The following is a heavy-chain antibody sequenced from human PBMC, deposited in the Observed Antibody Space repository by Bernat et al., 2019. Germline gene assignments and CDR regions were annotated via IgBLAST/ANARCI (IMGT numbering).Heavy chain of an antibody. CDR1: GGTFSSYT. V-gene: IGHV1-69*08. Sequence: QVQLVQSVAEVKKPGSSVKVSCKASGGTFSSYTISWVRQAPGQGLEWMGRIIPILGIANYAQKFQGRVTITADKSTSTAYMELSSLRSEDTAVYYCSREPTHGSGPRTDTDDYWGQGTLVTVSS. D-gene: IGHD2-2*03. J-gene: IGHJ4*02. CDR3: SREPTHGSGPRTDTDDY. CDR2: IIPILGIA.